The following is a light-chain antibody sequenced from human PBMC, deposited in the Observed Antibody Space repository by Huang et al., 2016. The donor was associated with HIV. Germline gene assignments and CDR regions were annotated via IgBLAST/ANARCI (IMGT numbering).Light chain of an antibody. CDR1: QSVSTN. V-gene: IGKV3-15*01. CDR3: QQYNKWLTWT. Sequence: EVVMTQSPASLSVSPGERATLSCRASQSVSTNLAWYQQKPGQAPRLLIFGASTRATGIPARFSSSGSVTEFTLTISSLQSEDFAIYYCQQYNKWLTWTFGQGTKVEIK. CDR2: GAS. J-gene: IGKJ1*01.